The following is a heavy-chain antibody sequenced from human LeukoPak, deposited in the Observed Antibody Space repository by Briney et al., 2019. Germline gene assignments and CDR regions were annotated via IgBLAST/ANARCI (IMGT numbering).Heavy chain of an antibody. D-gene: IGHD4-23*01. CDR2: IIPIFGTA. Sequence: ASVKVSCKASGGTFSSYAISWVRQAPGQGLEWMGGIIPIFGTANYAQKFQGRVTITADESTSTAYMELSSLRSEDTAVYYCARGPGYGGILFDYWGQGTLVAVSS. CDR3: ARGPGYGGILFDY. CDR1: GGTFSSYA. V-gene: IGHV1-69*13. J-gene: IGHJ4*02.